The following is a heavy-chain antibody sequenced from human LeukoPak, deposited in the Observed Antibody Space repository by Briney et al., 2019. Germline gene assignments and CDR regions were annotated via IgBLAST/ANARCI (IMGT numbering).Heavy chain of an antibody. Sequence: SETLSLTCTVSGGSISSYYWSWIRQPPGKGLEWIGYIHSSGSTNYNPSLKSRVSISVATSNNQFYLKLSSVTAADTAVYYCARLTRLSSSPDRSYFDYWGQGTLVTVSS. CDR1: GGSISSYY. J-gene: IGHJ4*02. CDR3: ARLTRLSSSPDRSYFDY. D-gene: IGHD6-6*01. CDR2: IHSSGST. V-gene: IGHV4-4*09.